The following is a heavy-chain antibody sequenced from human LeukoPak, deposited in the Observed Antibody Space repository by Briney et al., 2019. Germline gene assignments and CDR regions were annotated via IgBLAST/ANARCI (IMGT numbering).Heavy chain of an antibody. CDR1: GGTFSSYG. D-gene: IGHD3-22*01. CDR2: ISAYNGNT. V-gene: IGHV1-18*01. J-gene: IGHJ6*02. CDR3: ARVGYYDSSGYYYYYYYGMDV. Sequence: ASVKVSCKASGGTFSSYGSSWVRQAPGQGLEWMGWISAYNGNTNYAQKLQGRVTMTTDASTSTAYMELRSLRSDDTAVYYCARVGYYDSSGYYYYYYYGMDVWGQGTTVTVSS.